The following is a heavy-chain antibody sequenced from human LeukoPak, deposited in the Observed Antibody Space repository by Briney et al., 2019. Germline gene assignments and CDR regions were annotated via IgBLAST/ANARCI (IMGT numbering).Heavy chain of an antibody. V-gene: IGHV4-39*01. CDR1: GGSIRSTSYY. CDR3: GRLFYDFWSGHYYYYMDV. CDR2: IYYSGST. Sequence: SETLSLTCTVSGGSIRSTSYYWGWIRQPPGKGLEWIGSIYYSGSTYYNPSLKSRVTISVDTSKNQFSLKLSSVTAADTSVYYCGRLFYDFWSGHYYYYMDVWGKGTTVTVSS. D-gene: IGHD3-3*01. J-gene: IGHJ6*03.